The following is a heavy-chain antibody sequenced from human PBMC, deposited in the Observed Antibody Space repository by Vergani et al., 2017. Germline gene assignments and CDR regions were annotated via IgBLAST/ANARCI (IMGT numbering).Heavy chain of an antibody. CDR2: ICHTEDT. V-gene: IGHV4-34*10. CDR3: ATIGYRRWGYYFDY. Sequence: VQLVESGGGLVKPGGSLRLSCAASGFTFSDFSMSWVRQAPGKGLEWIGEICHTEDTKYSPSLKSRITVSVDESRNLFSLRLNSVTAADTAVYYCATIGYRRWGYYFDYWGQGILVTVSS. CDR1: GFTFSDFS. D-gene: IGHD2-2*02. J-gene: IGHJ4*02.